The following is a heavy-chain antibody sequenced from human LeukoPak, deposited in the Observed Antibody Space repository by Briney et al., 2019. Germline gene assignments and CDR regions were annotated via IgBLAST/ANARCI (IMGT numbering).Heavy chain of an antibody. D-gene: IGHD1/OR15-1a*01. CDR3: ATSRAGATRDFDY. CDR2: ISSSSYI. J-gene: IGHJ4*02. CDR1: GFTFRSYS. V-gene: IGHV3-21*01. Sequence: PGGSLRLSCAASGFTFRSYSMNWVRQAPGKGLEWVSSISSSSYIYYADSVQGRFTISRDNAKNSLYLQMNSLRAEDTAVYYCATSRAGATRDFDYWGQGTLVTVSS.